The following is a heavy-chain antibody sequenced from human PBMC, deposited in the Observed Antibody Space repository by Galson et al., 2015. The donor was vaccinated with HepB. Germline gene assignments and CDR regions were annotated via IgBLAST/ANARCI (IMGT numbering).Heavy chain of an antibody. V-gene: IGHV3-30*18. CDR3: AKVIFYYGSGSYPLDD. CDR2: ISYDGSKE. J-gene: IGHJ4*02. Sequence: SLRLSCAVSGFTFSNYGMHWVRQAPGKGLEWVAVISYDGSKEYYGDSVKGRFTISRDNSKNAVYLQMNSLRDEDTAIYYCAKVIFYYGSGSYPLDDWGQGPLVTVSS. CDR1: GFTFSNYG. D-gene: IGHD3-10*01.